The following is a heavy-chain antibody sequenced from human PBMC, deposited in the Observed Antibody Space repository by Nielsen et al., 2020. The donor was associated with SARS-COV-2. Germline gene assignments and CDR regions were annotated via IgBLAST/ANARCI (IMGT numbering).Heavy chain of an antibody. Sequence: GGSLRLSCAASGFTFSSYSMNWVRQAPGKGLEWVSSISSSSSYIYYADSVKGRFTISRDNAKNSLYLQMNSLRAEDTAVYYCARSRDLYDFWSGYWDQNYYYYYMDVWGKGTTVTVSS. V-gene: IGHV3-21*01. CDR2: ISSSSSYI. CDR1: GFTFSSYS. D-gene: IGHD3-3*01. CDR3: ARSRDLYDFWSGYWDQNYYYYYMDV. J-gene: IGHJ6*03.